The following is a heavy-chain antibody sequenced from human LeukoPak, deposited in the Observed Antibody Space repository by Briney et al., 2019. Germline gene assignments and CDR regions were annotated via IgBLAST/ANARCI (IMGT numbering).Heavy chain of an antibody. CDR1: GFTFSSYA. CDR2: ISYDGSNK. V-gene: IGHV3-30-3*01. Sequence: PGGSLRLSCAASGFTFSSYAMHWVRQAPGKGLEWVAVISYDGSNKYYADSVEGRFTISRDNSKNTLYLQMNSLRAEDTAVYYCATLRDYWGQGTLVTVSS. CDR3: ATLRDY. J-gene: IGHJ4*02.